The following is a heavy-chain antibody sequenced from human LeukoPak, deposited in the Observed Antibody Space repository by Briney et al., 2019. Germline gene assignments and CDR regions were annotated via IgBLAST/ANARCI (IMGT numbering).Heavy chain of an antibody. CDR1: ELIFSHAW. J-gene: IGHJ4*02. CDR3: TTSTTVTSFDY. D-gene: IGHD4-17*01. Sequence: GGSLRLSCAASELIFSHAWMNWVRQAPGKGLEWVGRIKSKTDGGTTDYAAPVKGRFTISRDDSKNTLYLQMNSLKTEDTAVYYCTTSTTVTSFDYWGQGTLVTVSS. V-gene: IGHV3-15*01. CDR2: IKSKTDGGTT.